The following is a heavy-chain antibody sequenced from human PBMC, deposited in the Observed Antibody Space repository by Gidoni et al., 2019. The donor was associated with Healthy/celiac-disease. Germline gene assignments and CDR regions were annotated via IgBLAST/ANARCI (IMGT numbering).Heavy chain of an antibody. CDR3: ARSVRRLDTPFDY. J-gene: IGHJ4*02. D-gene: IGHD3-10*02. CDR1: GSRFTSYW. V-gene: IGHV5-51*01. Sequence: EVQLVQSGAEVKKPGESVKISCTGSGSRFTSYWIGWVRQMPGKGREGMGIMPPGDSDTRYSPSFQGQVTISADKSISTAYLQWSSLKASDTAMYYCARSVRRLDTPFDYWGQGTLVTVSS. CDR2: MPPGDSDT.